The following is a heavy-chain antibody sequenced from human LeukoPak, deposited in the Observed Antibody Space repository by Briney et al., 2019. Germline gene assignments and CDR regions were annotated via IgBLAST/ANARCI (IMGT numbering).Heavy chain of an antibody. D-gene: IGHD1-26*01. Sequence: GGSLRLSCTTSGFSFRDYALSWVRQAPGKGLEWVGFIRSKAYAETTEYAASVKGRFTISRDDSKTIAYLQMNSLKTEDTAVYYCAKVAEWELLPLRYWGQGTLVTVSS. CDR1: GFSFRDYA. CDR3: AKVAEWELLPLRY. J-gene: IGHJ4*02. V-gene: IGHV3-49*04. CDR2: IRSKAYAETT.